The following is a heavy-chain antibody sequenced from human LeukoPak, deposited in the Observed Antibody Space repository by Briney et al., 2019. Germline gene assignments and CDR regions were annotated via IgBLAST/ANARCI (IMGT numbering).Heavy chain of an antibody. CDR2: ISSSSSYI. J-gene: IGHJ5*02. V-gene: IGHV3-21*01. D-gene: IGHD6-13*01. CDR1: GFTFSSYS. Sequence: PGGSLRLSCAASGFTFSSYSMNWVRQAPGKGLEWVSSISSSSSYIYYADSVKGRFTISRGNAKNSLYLQMNSLRAEDTAVYYCARDRVIAAAAPFDPWGQGTLVTVSS. CDR3: ARDRVIAAAAPFDP.